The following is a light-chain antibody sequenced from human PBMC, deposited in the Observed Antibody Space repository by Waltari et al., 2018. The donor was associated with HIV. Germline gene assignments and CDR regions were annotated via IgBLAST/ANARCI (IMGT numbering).Light chain of an antibody. Sequence: QSVLAQPPSASGTPGQRVTISCSGSTSHIRGNTVTWSQQLPGTAPKLLIYSNNERPSGVPDRLSGSTSGTSASLVISGLQSEDEADYYCAAWEDSLKGGAFGTGTKVTVL. CDR3: AAWEDSLKGGA. V-gene: IGLV1-44*01. CDR1: TSHIRGNT. CDR2: SNN. J-gene: IGLJ1*01.